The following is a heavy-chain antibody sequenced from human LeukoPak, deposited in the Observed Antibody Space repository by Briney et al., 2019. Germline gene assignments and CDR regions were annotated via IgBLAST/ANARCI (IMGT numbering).Heavy chain of an antibody. J-gene: IGHJ4*02. V-gene: IGHV3-7*03. Sequence: GGSLRISCAASGFSFSDYWRPWVRQAPGKGLEWVANINQDGGKTNYVASVKGRFTISRDNAKNSLYLQMNSLRGEDTAIYYCARRYFDFWGQGTLVTVSS. CDR2: INQDGGKT. CDR3: ARRYFDF. CDR1: GFSFSDYW.